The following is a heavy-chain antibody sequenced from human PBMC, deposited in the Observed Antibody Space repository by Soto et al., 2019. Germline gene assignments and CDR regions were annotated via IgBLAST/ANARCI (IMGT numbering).Heavy chain of an antibody. Sequence: SETLSLTCAVSGGSISSGGYSWSWIRQPPGKGLEWIGYIYHSGSTYYNPSLKSRVTISVDRSKNQFSLKLSSVTAADTAVYYCARGDTMVRGVPIEGWFDPWGQGTLVTVSS. CDR3: ARGDTMVRGVPIEGWFDP. CDR2: IYHSGST. J-gene: IGHJ5*02. D-gene: IGHD3-10*01. V-gene: IGHV4-30-2*01. CDR1: GGSISSGGYS.